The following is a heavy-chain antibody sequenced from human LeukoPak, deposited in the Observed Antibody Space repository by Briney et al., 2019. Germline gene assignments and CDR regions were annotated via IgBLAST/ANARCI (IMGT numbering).Heavy chain of an antibody. D-gene: IGHD4-23*01. Sequence: GGSLRLSRAASGFTFSDYYMSWIRQAPGKGLECVSYISGGGSSIDYADSVMGRFTISRDNTKNSLYLQMNSLRAEDTAVYYCARVGHRWQGDYWGQGALVTVSS. CDR3: ARVGHRWQGDY. CDR2: ISGGGSSI. J-gene: IGHJ4*02. CDR1: GFTFSDYY. V-gene: IGHV3-11*01.